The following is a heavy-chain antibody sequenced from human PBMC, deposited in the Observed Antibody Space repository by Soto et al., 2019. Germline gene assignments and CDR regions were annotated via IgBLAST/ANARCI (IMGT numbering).Heavy chain of an antibody. CDR1: GFTFSTYW. J-gene: IGHJ4*02. D-gene: IGHD5-18*01. CDR3: ARAPLGYSYGFFDY. V-gene: IGHV3-7*01. Sequence: GGSLRLSCEASGFTFSTYWMSWVRQAPGKGLEWVATIKQDGSDIYYVDSVRGRFTISRDNAESSLYLQMSSLRAEDTAVYYCARAPLGYSYGFFDYWGQGTLVTVSS. CDR2: IKQDGSDI.